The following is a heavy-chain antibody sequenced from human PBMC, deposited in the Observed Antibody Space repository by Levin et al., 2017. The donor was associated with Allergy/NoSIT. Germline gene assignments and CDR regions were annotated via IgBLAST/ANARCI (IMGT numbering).Heavy chain of an antibody. CDR3: ARDRSVTTSSTFDY. J-gene: IGHJ4*02. CDR1: GFTFSSYS. V-gene: IGHV3-21*01. CDR2: ISSSSSYI. D-gene: IGHD4-17*01. Sequence: PGGSLRLSCAASGFTFSSYSMNWVRQAPGKGLEWVSSISSSSSYIYYADSVKGRFTISRDNAKNSLYLQMNSLRAEDTAVYYCARDRSVTTSSTFDYWGQGTLVTVSS.